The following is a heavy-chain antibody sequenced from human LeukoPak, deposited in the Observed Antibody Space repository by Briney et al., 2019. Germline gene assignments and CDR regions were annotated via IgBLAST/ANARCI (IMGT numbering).Heavy chain of an antibody. V-gene: IGHV3-9*03. CDR2: ISWNSGSI. CDR3: AKGHSYGYFRHDLYYFDY. CDR1: GVTFDDYA. Sequence: GGSLRLSCAASGVTFDDYAMHWVRHAPGKGLEWVSGISWNSGSIVYADSVKGRFTISRDNAKNSLYLQMNSLRAEDMALYYCAKGHSYGYFRHDLYYFDYWGQGTLVTVSS. D-gene: IGHD5-18*01. J-gene: IGHJ4*02.